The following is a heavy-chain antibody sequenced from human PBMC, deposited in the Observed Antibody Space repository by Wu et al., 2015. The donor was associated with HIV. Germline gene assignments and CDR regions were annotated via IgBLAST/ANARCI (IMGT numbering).Heavy chain of an antibody. CDR3: ARVPSYGSEHLFDY. CDR1: GGTFSSYG. V-gene: IGHV1-69*08. CDR2: IIPISGTA. Sequence: QVQLVQSGAEVKKPGSSVKVSCKASGGTFSSYGINWVRQAPGEGLEWLGRIIPISGTANYAQKLQGRVTITADKSTSTTYMELSSLRSEDTAVYYCARVPSYGSEHLFDYWGQGTLVTVSS. J-gene: IGHJ4*02. D-gene: IGHD3-10*01.